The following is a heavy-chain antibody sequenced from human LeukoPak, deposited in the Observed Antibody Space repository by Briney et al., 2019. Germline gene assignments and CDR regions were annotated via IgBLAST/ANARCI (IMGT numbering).Heavy chain of an antibody. CDR1: GYTFTVYY. V-gene: IGHV1-2*02. J-gene: IGHJ4*02. D-gene: IGHD3-3*01. Sequence: ASVKVSCKASGYTFTVYYMHWVRQAPGQGLEWMGWINPNSGGTNYAQKFQGRVTMTRDTSISTAYMELSRLRSDDTAVYYCASLGDFWSGSRAAVWGQGTLVTVSS. CDR3: ASLGDFWSGSRAAV. CDR2: INPNSGGT.